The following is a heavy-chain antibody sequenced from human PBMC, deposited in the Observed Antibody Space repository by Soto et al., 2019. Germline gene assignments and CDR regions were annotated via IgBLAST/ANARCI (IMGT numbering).Heavy chain of an antibody. CDR3: AREGQLWLLRAFDI. V-gene: IGHV1-2*02. CDR1: GYTFTVYY. CDR2: INPNSGGT. Sequence: GSVKVSCKASGYTFTVYYMHCVGQSGGQGLEGMGWINPNSGGTNYAQKFQGRVTMTRDTSISTAYMELSRLRSDDTAVYYCAREGQLWLLRAFDIWGQGTMVTVSS. D-gene: IGHD5-18*01. J-gene: IGHJ3*02.